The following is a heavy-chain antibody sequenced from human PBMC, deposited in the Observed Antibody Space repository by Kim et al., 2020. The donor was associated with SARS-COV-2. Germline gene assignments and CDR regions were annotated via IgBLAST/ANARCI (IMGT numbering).Heavy chain of an antibody. D-gene: IGHD3-22*01. V-gene: IGHV4-39*01. Sequence: SETLSLTCTVSGGSISRSSYYWGWIRQPPGKGLEWIGSIYYSGSTYYNPSLKSRVTISVDTSKNQFSLKLSSMTAADTAVYYCARHSRDSSDYYYLGAFDIWGQGTMVTVSS. CDR3: ARHSRDSSDYYYLGAFDI. J-gene: IGHJ3*02. CDR2: IYYSGST. CDR1: GGSISRSSYY.